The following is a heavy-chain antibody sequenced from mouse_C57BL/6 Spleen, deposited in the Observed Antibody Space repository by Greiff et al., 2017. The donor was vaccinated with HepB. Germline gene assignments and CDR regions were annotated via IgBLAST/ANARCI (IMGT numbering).Heavy chain of an antibody. CDR2: IYPGDGDT. CDR3: ARADDGYYGGAMDY. CDR1: GYAFSSYW. D-gene: IGHD2-3*01. V-gene: IGHV1-80*01. Sequence: VKLMESGAELVKPGASVKISCKASGYAFSSYWMNWVKQRPGKGLEWIGQIYPGDGDTNYNGKFKGKATLTADKSSSTAYMQLSSLTSEDSAVYFCARADDGYYGGAMDYWGQGTSVTVSS. J-gene: IGHJ4*01.